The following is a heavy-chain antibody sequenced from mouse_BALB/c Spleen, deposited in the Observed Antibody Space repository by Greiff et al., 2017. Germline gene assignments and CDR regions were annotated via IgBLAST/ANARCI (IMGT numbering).Heavy chain of an antibody. D-gene: IGHD2-14*01. J-gene: IGHJ2*01. CDR1: GFTFSSYT. V-gene: IGHV5-6-4*01. CDR3: TRARYDEYYFGY. Sequence: EVKLVESGGGLVKPGGSLKLSCAASGFTFSSYTMSWVRQTPEKRLEWVATISSGGSYTYYPDSVKGRFTISRDNAKNTLYLQMSSLKSEDTAMYYCTRARYDEYYFGYWGQGTTLTVSS. CDR2: ISSGGSYT.